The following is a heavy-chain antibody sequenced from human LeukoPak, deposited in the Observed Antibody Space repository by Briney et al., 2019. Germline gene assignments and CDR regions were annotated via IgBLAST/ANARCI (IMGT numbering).Heavy chain of an antibody. V-gene: IGHV3-21*01. D-gene: IGHD3-22*01. CDR3: ARGSSSAQSYWFDP. CDR2: ISVGSDYI. Sequence: PGGSLRLSCAASGFIFTTYSMNWVRQSPGKGLEWVSSISVGSDYIYYADSVKGRFTISRDNAKNSLYLQMNSLRAEDTAVYYCARGSSSAQSYWFDPWGQGTLVTVSS. J-gene: IGHJ5*02. CDR1: GFIFTTYS.